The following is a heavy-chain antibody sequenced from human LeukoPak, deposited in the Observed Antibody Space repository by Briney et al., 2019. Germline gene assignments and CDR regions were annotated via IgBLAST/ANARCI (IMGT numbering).Heavy chain of an antibody. D-gene: IGHD3-10*01. J-gene: IGHJ4*01. Sequence: SEKVSCKASGDTFTSYGMSWVRQAPGQGLEWMGWISTYNGNTNYAQKFQGRVTMTTDTSTSTAYMELRSLRSDDTAVYYCAARSGTYPYYFYYWAQGTLVTVSS. CDR2: ISTYNGNT. V-gene: IGHV1-18*01. CDR3: AARSGTYPYYFYY. CDR1: GDTFTSYG.